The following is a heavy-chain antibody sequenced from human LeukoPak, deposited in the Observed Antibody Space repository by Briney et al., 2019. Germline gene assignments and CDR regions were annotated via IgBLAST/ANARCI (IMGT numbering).Heavy chain of an antibody. CDR2: INSDGSST. CDR3: VRVACSSMTSCATVDY. V-gene: IGHV3-74*01. Sequence: GGSLRLSCAASGFTFSSYWMHWVRQAPGKGLVWVSRINSDGSSTSYADSVRGRFIISRDNAKNTLSLQMNSLRAEDTAVFYCVRVACSSMTSCATVDYWGQGTLVTVSS. D-gene: IGHD2-2*01. CDR1: GFTFSSYW. J-gene: IGHJ4*02.